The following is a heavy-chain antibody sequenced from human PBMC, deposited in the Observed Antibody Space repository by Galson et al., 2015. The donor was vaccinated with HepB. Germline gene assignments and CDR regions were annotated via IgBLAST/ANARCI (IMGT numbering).Heavy chain of an antibody. J-gene: IGHJ3*02. CDR3: ARDPSYYYGSGSYYDAFDI. CDR2: ISSSSSTI. V-gene: IGHV3-48*02. Sequence: SLRLSCAASGFTFSSYSMNWVRQAPGKGLEWVSYISSSSSTIYYADSVKGRFTISRDNAKNSLYLQMNSLRDEDTAVYYCARDPSYYYGSGSYYDAFDIWGQGTMVTVSS. CDR1: GFTFSSYS. D-gene: IGHD3-10*01.